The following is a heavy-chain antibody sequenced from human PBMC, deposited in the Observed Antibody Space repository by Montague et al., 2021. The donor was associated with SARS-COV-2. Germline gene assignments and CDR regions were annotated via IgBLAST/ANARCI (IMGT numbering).Heavy chain of an antibody. Sequence: SVKVSCKVSGYTLTELSMHWVRQAPGHGLEWMGGFDPEDGETIYAQKFQGRVTMTEDTSTDTAYMELSSLRSEDTAVYYFATGRGVAGTMWDYYYYYGMDVWGQGTTVTVSS. V-gene: IGHV1-24*01. CDR2: FDPEDGET. CDR3: ATGRGVAGTMWDYYYYYGMDV. CDR1: GYTLTELS. J-gene: IGHJ6*02. D-gene: IGHD6-19*01.